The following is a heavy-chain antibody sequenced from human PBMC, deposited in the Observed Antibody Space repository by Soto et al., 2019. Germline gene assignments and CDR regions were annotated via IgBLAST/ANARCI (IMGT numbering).Heavy chain of an antibody. D-gene: IGHD6-19*01. Sequence: ASVKVSCKASGYTFTSYAMHWVRQAPGQRLEWMGWINAGNGNTKYSQKFQGRATITRDTSASTAYMELSSLRSEDTAVYYCARGPQWLVLVGAFDIWGQGTMVTVSS. J-gene: IGHJ3*02. CDR3: ARGPQWLVLVGAFDI. CDR2: INAGNGNT. V-gene: IGHV1-3*01. CDR1: GYTFTSYA.